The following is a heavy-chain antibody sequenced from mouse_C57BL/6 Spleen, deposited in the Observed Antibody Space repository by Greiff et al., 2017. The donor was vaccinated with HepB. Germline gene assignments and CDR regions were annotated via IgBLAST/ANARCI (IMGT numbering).Heavy chain of an antibody. CDR3: ARDPYYGSSKGYFDV. Sequence: EVQGVESGGGLVKPGGSLKLSCAASGFTFSSYAMSWVRQTPEKRLEWVATISDGGSYTYYPDNVKGRFTISRDNAKNNLYLQMSHLKSEDTAMYYCARDPYYGSSKGYFDVWGTGTTVTVSS. CDR1: GFTFSSYA. V-gene: IGHV5-4*01. CDR2: ISDGGSYT. J-gene: IGHJ1*03. D-gene: IGHD1-1*01.